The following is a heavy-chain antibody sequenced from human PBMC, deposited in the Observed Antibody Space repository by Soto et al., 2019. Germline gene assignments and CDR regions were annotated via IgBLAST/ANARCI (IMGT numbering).Heavy chain of an antibody. CDR2: ISSNSAYI. D-gene: IGHD6-13*01. CDR3: TRDVSRDSSARGWFDP. J-gene: IGHJ5*02. Sequence: GGSLRLSCAASGFTFRSFTMNWVRQAPGKGLEWASTISSNSAYIYYTDTLRGRFTISRDNAKNSLHLQMNSLRAEDTAVYYCTRDVSRDSSARGWFDPWGPGTLVTVSS. V-gene: IGHV3-21*01. CDR1: GFTFRSFT.